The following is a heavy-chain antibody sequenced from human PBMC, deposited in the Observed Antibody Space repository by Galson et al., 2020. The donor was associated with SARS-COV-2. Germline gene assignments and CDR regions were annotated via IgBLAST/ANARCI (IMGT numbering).Heavy chain of an antibody. CDR1: GFTFSSYS. D-gene: IGHD3-9*01. V-gene: IGHV3-21*01. J-gene: IGHJ4*02. CDR2: ISSSSSYI. CDR3: VRQGDILPGY. Sequence: GESLKISCAASGFTFSSYSMNWVRQAPGKGLEWVSSISSSSSYIYYADSVKGRFTISRDNAKNSLYLQMNSLRAEDTAVYYCVRQGDILPGYWGQGTLVTVSS.